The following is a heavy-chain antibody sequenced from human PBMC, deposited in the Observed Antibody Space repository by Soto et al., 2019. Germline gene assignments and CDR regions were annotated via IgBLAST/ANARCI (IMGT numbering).Heavy chain of an antibody. CDR1: GFTFSNAW. Sequence: GGSLRLSCAASGFTFSNAWMSWVRQAPGKGPEWVGRIKSKTDGGTTDYAAPVKGRFTISRDDSKNTLYLQMNSLKTEDTAVYYCTTYLTYYDFWSGYFEGSRGAYWGQGTLVTVSS. J-gene: IGHJ4*02. CDR2: IKSKTDGGTT. D-gene: IGHD3-3*01. CDR3: TTYLTYYDFWSGYFEGSRGAY. V-gene: IGHV3-15*01.